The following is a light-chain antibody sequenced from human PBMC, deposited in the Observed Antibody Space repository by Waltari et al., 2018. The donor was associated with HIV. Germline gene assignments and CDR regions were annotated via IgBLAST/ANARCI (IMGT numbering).Light chain of an antibody. Sequence: QSVLIQPPSASGTPGQRVTISCSGGRFNIGSNIVNWYQQLPGTAPKLLIHRNNQRPSGVPDRWSGTSASLGIRGLQSEDEADYYCAAWDDSLNGGLFGGGTKVTVL. V-gene: IGLV1-44*01. CDR2: RNN. CDR3: AAWDDSLNGGL. CDR1: RFNIGSNI. J-gene: IGLJ2*01.